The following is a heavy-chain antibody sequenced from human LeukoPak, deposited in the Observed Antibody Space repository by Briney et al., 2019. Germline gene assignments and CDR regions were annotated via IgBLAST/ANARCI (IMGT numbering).Heavy chain of an antibody. D-gene: IGHD1-26*01. Sequence: RTGGSLRLSCAASGFTFSSYAMSWVRQAPGKGLEWVSAISGSGGSTYYADSVKGRFTISRDNSKNTLYLQMNSLRAEDTAVYYCAKEVLALYTGSYPYFDYWGQGTLVTVSS. V-gene: IGHV3-23*01. CDR1: GFTFSSYA. CDR2: ISGSGGST. CDR3: AKEVLALYTGSYPYFDY. J-gene: IGHJ4*02.